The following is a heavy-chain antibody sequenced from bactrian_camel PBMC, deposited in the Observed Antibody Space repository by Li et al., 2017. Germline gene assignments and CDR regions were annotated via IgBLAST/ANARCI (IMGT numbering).Heavy chain of an antibody. V-gene: IGHV3S40*01. CDR3: AAGSGWKYNY. J-gene: IGHJ4*01. D-gene: IGHD3*01. CDR2: VNKDGWRT. CDR1: GFTFSDYH. Sequence: DVQLVESGGGSVQAGGSLTLSCAASGFTFSDYHMTWVRQVPGKGLEWVAAVNKDGWRTYYADSVKGRFTISRDNAKNTLYLQMNSLKTEDTAVYYCAAGSGWKYNYWGQGTQVTVS.